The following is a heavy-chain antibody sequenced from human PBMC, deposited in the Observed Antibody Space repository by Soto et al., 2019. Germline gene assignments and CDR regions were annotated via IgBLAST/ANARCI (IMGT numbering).Heavy chain of an antibody. Sequence: PGGSLRLSCEASGFTISNLWMHWVRRVPGKGLVWVSRIRSDGTNTAYADSVKSRFIISRDNARNTLYLQMYSLRVEDTAVYYCAREVPPPGKPSSSLMDVWGRGTTVTVSS. CDR2: IRSDGTNT. V-gene: IGHV3-74*01. D-gene: IGHD2-2*01. J-gene: IGHJ6*02. CDR1: GFTISNLW. CDR3: AREVPPPGKPSSSLMDV.